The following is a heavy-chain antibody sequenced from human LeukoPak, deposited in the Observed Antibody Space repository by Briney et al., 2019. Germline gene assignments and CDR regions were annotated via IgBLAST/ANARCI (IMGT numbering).Heavy chain of an antibody. D-gene: IGHD2-2*01. CDR3: ARXXXXVVPXATPGHYYYYMDV. CDR1: GFTFSSYS. CDR2: IXSSSSYI. J-gene: IGHJ6*03. Sequence: PGGSLRLSCAASGFTFSSYSMNWVRQAPGKGLEWVSSIXSSSSYIYYADSVKGRFTISRDNAKNSLYLQMNSLRAEDTAVYYCARXXXXVVPXATPGHYYYYMDVWGKGTTVTVSS. V-gene: IGHV3-21*01.